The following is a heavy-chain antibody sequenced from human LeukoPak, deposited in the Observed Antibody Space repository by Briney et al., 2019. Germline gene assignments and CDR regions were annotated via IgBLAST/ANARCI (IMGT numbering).Heavy chain of an antibody. CDR3: AKDIQPIITSGYDYYYYYYGMDV. Sequence: GGSLRLSCAASGFTFDDYAMHWVRQAPGKGLEWVSLISGDGGSTYYADSVKGRFTISRDNSKNSLYLQMNSLRTEDTALYYCAKDIQPIITSGYDYYYYYYGMDVWGQGTTVTVFS. D-gene: IGHD5-12*01. V-gene: IGHV3-43*02. J-gene: IGHJ6*02. CDR1: GFTFDDYA. CDR2: ISGDGGST.